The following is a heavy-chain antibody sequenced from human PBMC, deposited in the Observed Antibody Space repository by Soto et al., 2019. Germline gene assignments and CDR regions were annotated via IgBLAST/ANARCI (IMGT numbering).Heavy chain of an antibody. J-gene: IGHJ6*02. V-gene: IGHV3-11*06. CDR1: GFTFSDYY. CDR2: ISSSSSYT. D-gene: IGHD2-2*02. CDR3: ASDRENGQYQLLYWAYYYYGMDV. Sequence: GGSLRLSCAASGFTFSDYYMSWIRQAPGKVLEWVSYISSSSSYTNYADSVKGRFTISRDNAKNSLYLQMNSLRAEDTAAHYFASDRENGQYQLLYWAYYYYGMDVWGQGTTVTAP.